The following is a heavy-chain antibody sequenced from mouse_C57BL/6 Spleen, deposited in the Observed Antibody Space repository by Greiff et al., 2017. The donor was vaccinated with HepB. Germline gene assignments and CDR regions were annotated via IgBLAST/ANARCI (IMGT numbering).Heavy chain of an antibody. V-gene: IGHV1-82*01. Sequence: QVQLKQSGPELVKPGASVKISCKASGYAFSSSWMNWVKQRPGKGLEWIGRIYPGDGDTNYNGKFKGKATLTADKSSSTAYMQLSSLTSEDSAVYFCARRNWSYYFDYWGQGTTLTVSS. CDR1: GYAFSSSW. CDR3: ARRNWSYYFDY. CDR2: IYPGDGDT. D-gene: IGHD4-1*01. J-gene: IGHJ2*01.